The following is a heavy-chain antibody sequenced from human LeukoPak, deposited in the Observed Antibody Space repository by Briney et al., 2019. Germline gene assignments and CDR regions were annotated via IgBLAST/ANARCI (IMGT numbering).Heavy chain of an antibody. CDR3: ARGSWPDAFDI. J-gene: IGHJ3*02. Sequence: SGTLSLTCAVSGGSISSSWWSWVRQPPGKGLEWIGEIFHSGSTNYNPSLKSRVTMSVDTSKNQFSLKLSSVTAADTAVYYCARGSWPDAFDIWGQGTMVTVSS. CDR1: GGSISSSW. CDR2: IFHSGST. V-gene: IGHV4-4*02.